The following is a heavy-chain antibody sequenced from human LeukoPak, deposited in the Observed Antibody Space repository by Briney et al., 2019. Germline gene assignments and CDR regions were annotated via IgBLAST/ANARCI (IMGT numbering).Heavy chain of an antibody. V-gene: IGHV3-23*01. CDR2: VSNIGGST. CDR1: GFTVSNHA. Sequence: GGSLRLSCAASGFTVSNHAMTWVRQAPGKGLESVSSVSNIGGSTYYADSVKGRFTISRDNYKNTLFLQMNSLRAEDTAVYFCAKEPTYFYGSGSFSHYFDYWGQGTLVTASS. D-gene: IGHD3-10*01. J-gene: IGHJ4*02. CDR3: AKEPTYFYGSGSFSHYFDY.